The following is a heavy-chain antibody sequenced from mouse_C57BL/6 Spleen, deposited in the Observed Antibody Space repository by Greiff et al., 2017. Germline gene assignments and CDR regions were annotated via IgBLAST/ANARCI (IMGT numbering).Heavy chain of an antibody. CDR3: AREIITTVVGYAMDY. CDR2: ISSGSSTI. J-gene: IGHJ4*01. V-gene: IGHV5-17*01. CDR1: GFTFSDYG. Sequence: EVMLVESGGGLVKPGGSLKLSCAASGFTFSDYGMHWVRQAPEKGLEWVAYISSGSSTIYYADTVTGRFTISRDNAKNTLFLQMTSLRSEDTAMYYCAREIITTVVGYAMDYWGQGTSVTVSS. D-gene: IGHD1-1*01.